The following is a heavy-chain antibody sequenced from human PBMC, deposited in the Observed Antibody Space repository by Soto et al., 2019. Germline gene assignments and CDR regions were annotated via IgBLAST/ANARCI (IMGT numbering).Heavy chain of an antibody. CDR2: IRSKANSYAT. CDR3: TRHRCGIIVGWSGSADWYFDL. D-gene: IGHD1-20*01. Sequence: EVQLVESGGGLVQPGGSLKLSCAASGFTFSGSAMHWVRQASGKGLEWVGRIRSKANSYATAYAASVKGRFTISRDDSKNTAYLQMNSLKTEDTAVYYCTRHRCGIIVGWSGSADWYFDLWGRGTLVTVSS. V-gene: IGHV3-73*01. CDR1: GFTFSGSA. J-gene: IGHJ2*01.